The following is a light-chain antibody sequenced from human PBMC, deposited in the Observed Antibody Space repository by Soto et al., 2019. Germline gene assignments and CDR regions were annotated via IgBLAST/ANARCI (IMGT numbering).Light chain of an antibody. CDR3: QQFYSPVLS. CDR2: GTS. CDR1: QNIAEF. Sequence: DVQMTQSPSSLSASIGDRVTLTCRASQNIAEFLNWYQVKSDKGPKLLIYGTSTLQSGVPSRFSGGGSGTEFTLTISNLHPEDCAVYYCQQFYSPVLSFGGGTRVELK. J-gene: IGKJ4*01. V-gene: IGKV1-39*01.